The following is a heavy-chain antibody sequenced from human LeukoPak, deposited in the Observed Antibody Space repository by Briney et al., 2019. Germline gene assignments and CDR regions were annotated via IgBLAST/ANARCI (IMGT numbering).Heavy chain of an antibody. Sequence: GGSLRLSCAASGFTFSSYAMNWVRQAPGKGLEWVSTISGSGGSTYYADSRKGRFTISRDNSKNTLHLQMNSLRAEDAAVYYCAKDPRWLQSHFDYWGQGTLVTVSS. CDR3: AKDPRWLQSHFDY. CDR2: ISGSGGST. V-gene: IGHV3-23*01. CDR1: GFTFSSYA. J-gene: IGHJ4*02. D-gene: IGHD5-24*01.